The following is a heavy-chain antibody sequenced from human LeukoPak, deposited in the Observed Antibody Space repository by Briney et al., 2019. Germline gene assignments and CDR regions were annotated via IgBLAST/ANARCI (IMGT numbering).Heavy chain of an antibody. CDR3: ARESTGTTPFDY. CDR2: IYYSGST. CDR1: GGSISSSSYY. D-gene: IGHD1-7*01. J-gene: IGHJ4*02. V-gene: IGHV4-39*07. Sequence: SETLSLTCTVSGGSISSSSYYWGWIRQPPRKGLEWIGSIYYSGSTYYNPSLKSRVTISVDTSKNQFSLKLSSVTAADTAVYYCARESTGTTPFDYWGQGTLVTVSS.